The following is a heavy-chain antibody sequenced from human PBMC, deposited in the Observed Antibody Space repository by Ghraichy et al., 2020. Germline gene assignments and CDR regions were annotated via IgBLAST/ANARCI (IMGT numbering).Heavy chain of an antibody. CDR1: GFTFSTAW. D-gene: IGHD3-10*01. V-gene: IGHV3-15*07. J-gene: IGHJ6*02. CDR3: TSEGHGGDYYYGLDV. Sequence: GGSRRLSCAASGFTFSTAWMNWVRQPPGKGLEWVGRIKRKTDGGTIDYAAPVKGRFTISRDDSDNTLYLQMNSLKTEDTAVYYCTSEGHGGDYYYGLDVWGQGTTVTVSS. CDR2: IKRKTDGGTI.